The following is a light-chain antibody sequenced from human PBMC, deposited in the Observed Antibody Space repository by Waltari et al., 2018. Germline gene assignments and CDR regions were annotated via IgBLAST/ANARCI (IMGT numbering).Light chain of an antibody. Sequence: QSALTQPASVSGSPGQSITISCTGTSRDVGFYNLVSWYQQNPGKATELVVYEVISRPSVVANLFSGSKSCNTASLTISGLQAEDEADYYCCSYAGRNIWVFGGGTKLTVL. V-gene: IGLV2-23*02. CDR2: EVI. J-gene: IGLJ3*02. CDR1: SRDVGFYNL. CDR3: CSYAGRNIWV.